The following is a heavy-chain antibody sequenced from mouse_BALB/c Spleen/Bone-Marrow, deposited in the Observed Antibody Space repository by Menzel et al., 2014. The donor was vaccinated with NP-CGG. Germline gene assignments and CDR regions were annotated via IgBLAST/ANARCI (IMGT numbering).Heavy chain of an antibody. CDR2: IYPSDSYT. Sequence: QVQLQQSGAELVRPGASVKLSCKASGYTFTSYWINWVKQRPGQGLEWIGNIYPSDSYTNYNQKFKDKATLTVDKSSSTAYMQLSSPTSEDSAVYYCIRWDGNYVYWYFDVWGAGTTVTVSS. CDR1: GYTFTSYW. CDR3: IRWDGNYVYWYFDV. V-gene: IGHV1-69*02. J-gene: IGHJ1*01. D-gene: IGHD2-1*01.